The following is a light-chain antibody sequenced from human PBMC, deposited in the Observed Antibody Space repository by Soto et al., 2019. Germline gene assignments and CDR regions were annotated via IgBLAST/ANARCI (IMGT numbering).Light chain of an antibody. CDR2: GAS. J-gene: IGKJ4*01. CDR1: QSVSSS. Sequence: EIVMTHSPATRSVSPWERASLGCWASQSVSSSLAWYQQKPGQAPRLPIYGASTRATGIPARFSGSGSGTEFTLIISSLQSEDFAGYYCQQYNNRPLTFGGGTKVDIK. CDR3: QQYNNRPLT. V-gene: IGKV3-15*01.